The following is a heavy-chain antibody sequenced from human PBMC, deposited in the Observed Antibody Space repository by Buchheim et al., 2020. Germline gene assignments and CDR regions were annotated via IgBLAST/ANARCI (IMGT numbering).Heavy chain of an antibody. CDR3: TRDSTSGSYDY. D-gene: IGHD3-10*01. Sequence: EVQLVESGGGLVQPGGSLRLSCAASGFSFSTSWMHWVRQAPGKGLVWVSRIKSDGSGTIYADSVKGRFTISRDNAKNTLFLQMNSLRAEDTAIYYCTRDSTSGSYDYWGQGTL. J-gene: IGHJ4*02. CDR2: IKSDGSGT. CDR1: GFSFSTSW. V-gene: IGHV3-74*01.